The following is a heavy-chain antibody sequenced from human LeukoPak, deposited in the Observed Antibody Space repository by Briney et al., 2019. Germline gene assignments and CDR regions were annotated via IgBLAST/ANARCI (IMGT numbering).Heavy chain of an antibody. V-gene: IGHV1-69*01. CDR3: AREGAAAAGTGWFDP. Sequence: GASVKVSCKASGGTFSSYAISWVRQAPGQGLEWMGGIIPIFGTANYAQKFQGRVTITADESTSTAYMELSSLRSEDTAVYCCAREGAAAAGTGWFDPWGEGTLVTVSS. CDR2: IIPIFGTA. J-gene: IGHJ5*02. D-gene: IGHD6-13*01. CDR1: GGTFSSYA.